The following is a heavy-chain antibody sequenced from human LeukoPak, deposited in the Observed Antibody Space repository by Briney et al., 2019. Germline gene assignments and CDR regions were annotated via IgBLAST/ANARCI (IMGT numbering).Heavy chain of an antibody. CDR1: GFTFDDYA. Sequence: GGSLRLSCAASGFTFDDYAMHWVRQAPGKGLEWVAVISYDGSNKYYADSVKGRFTISRDNSKNTLYLQMNSLRTEDTAVYYCAKDPRLRYFDWSPEYFDYWGQGTLVTVSS. J-gene: IGHJ4*02. D-gene: IGHD3-9*01. CDR3: AKDPRLRYFDWSPEYFDY. CDR2: ISYDGSNK. V-gene: IGHV3-30*04.